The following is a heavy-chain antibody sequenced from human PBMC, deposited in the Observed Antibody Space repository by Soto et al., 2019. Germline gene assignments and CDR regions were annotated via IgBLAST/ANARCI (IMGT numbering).Heavy chain of an antibody. CDR1: GYTFTNNV. D-gene: IGHD1-7*01. CDR2: IHTAKGNT. V-gene: IGHV1-3*04. CDR3: ARDPIWTYTWNYARLNYLDP. Sequence: ASVNVSCKASGYTFTNNVIHWLRQATAQTLELMGWIHTAKGNTKYSQKFEARVTLTRDTAASTAYMELNSLRSDDTAVYYCARDPIWTYTWNYARLNYLDPWGQGTLVTVSS. J-gene: IGHJ5*02.